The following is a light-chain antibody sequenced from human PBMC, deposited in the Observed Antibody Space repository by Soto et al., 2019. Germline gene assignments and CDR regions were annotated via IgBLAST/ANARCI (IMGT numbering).Light chain of an antibody. Sequence: EIVLTQSPATLSLSPGERATLSCRASQSLSGTLAWFQQKPGQPPRLLIYGASNRATGIPARFTASXXGTXFTLTISSLEPEDFAVYYCQQRTLWPRTFGQGTKVEIK. V-gene: IGKV3-11*01. CDR3: QQRTLWPRT. CDR2: GAS. J-gene: IGKJ1*01. CDR1: QSLSGT.